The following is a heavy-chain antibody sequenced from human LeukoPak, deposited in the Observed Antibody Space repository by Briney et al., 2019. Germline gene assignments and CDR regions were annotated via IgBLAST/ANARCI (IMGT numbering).Heavy chain of an antibody. J-gene: IGHJ6*02. CDR1: GVSISSGSYY. CDR3: AGLLLSGEYYYYYGMDV. CDR2: IYTSGST. D-gene: IGHD2-2*01. V-gene: IGHV4-61*02. Sequence: KTSETLSLTCTVSGVSISSGSYYWSWIRQPAGKGLEWIGRIYTSGSTNYNPSLKSRVTISVDTSKNQFSLKLSSVTAADTAVYYCAGLLLSGEYYYYYGMDVWGQGTTVTVSS.